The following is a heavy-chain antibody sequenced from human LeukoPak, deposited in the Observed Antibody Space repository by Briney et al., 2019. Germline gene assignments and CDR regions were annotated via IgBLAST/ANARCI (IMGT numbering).Heavy chain of an antibody. CDR2: ISYSGST. CDR3: ASYNWRSSAFDI. CDR1: DGSISSSYYY. Sequence: SETLSLTCTVSDGSISSSYYYWGWIRQPPGKGLEWIGSISYSGSTYYNPSLKSRLTISVDTSKNQFSLKLSSVTAADTAVYYCASYNWRSSAFDIWGQGTMVTVSS. D-gene: IGHD5-24*01. V-gene: IGHV4-39*01. J-gene: IGHJ3*02.